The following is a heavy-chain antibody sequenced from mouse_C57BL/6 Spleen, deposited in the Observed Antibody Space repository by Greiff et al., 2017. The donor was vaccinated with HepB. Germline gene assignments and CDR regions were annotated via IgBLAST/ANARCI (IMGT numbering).Heavy chain of an antibody. D-gene: IGHD2-4*01. V-gene: IGHV1-85*01. Sequence: VQLQQSGPELVKPGASVKLSCKASGYTFTSYDINWVKQRPGQGLAWIGWIYPRDGSTKYNEKFKGKATLTVYTYSSTAYMEPLSLTSEDSAVYFCSRECGLRRCYYSMDDWGQGTSVTVSS. J-gene: IGHJ4*01. CDR3: SRECGLRRCYYSMDD. CDR1: GYTFTSYD. CDR2: IYPRDGST.